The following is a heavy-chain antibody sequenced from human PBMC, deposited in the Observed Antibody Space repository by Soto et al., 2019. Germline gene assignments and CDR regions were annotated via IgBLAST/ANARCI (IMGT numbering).Heavy chain of an antibody. V-gene: IGHV1-69*01. Sequence: VQLMQSGADVKKPGSSVKGSCKASGGTFSSHSINWVRQAPGQGLERMGGIITLFGTSNDAQNFQGRVTITADQSASTAYMELNSLTSDDTAVYYCAREVGYGDFSAAMLDWGQGTLVTVSS. CDR2: IITLFGTS. D-gene: IGHD2-21*02. CDR1: GGTFSSHS. J-gene: IGHJ4*02. CDR3: AREVGYGDFSAAMLD.